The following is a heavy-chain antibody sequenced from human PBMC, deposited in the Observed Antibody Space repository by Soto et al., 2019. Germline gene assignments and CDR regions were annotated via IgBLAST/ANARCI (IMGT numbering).Heavy chain of an antibody. Sequence: GASVKVSCKASGGTFSSYAISWVRQAPGQGLEWMGGIIPIFGTANYAQKFQGRVTITADESTSTAYMELSSLRSEDTAVYYCAREGRPYGGYVEYYYYGMDVWGQGTTVTVSS. CDR1: GGTFSSYA. V-gene: IGHV1-69*13. CDR2: IIPIFGTA. J-gene: IGHJ6*02. D-gene: IGHD5-12*01. CDR3: AREGRPYGGYVEYYYYGMDV.